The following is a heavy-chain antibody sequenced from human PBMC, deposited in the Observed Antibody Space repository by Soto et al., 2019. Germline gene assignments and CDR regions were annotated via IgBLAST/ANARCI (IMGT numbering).Heavy chain of an antibody. V-gene: IGHV3-30-3*01. D-gene: IGHD5-12*01. CDR3: ARDREPYGGFNYHES. Sequence: LRLSCAASGFTFSDYAMHWVRQAPGKGLEWVSLVSIDGSGKYYADSVRGRFTVSRDNSKSTLYLQMNTLRPEDTALYYCARDREPYGGFNYHESWGRVPLVPFST. CDR1: GFTFSDYA. J-gene: IGHJ5*01. CDR2: VSIDGSGK.